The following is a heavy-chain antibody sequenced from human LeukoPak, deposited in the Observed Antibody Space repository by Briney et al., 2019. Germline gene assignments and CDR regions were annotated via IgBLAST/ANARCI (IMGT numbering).Heavy chain of an antibody. CDR3: ARAYSSSWPDSAEYFQH. Sequence: GSLRLSCAASGFTFSSYWMSWVRQAPGKGLEWVANIKQDGSEKYYMDSVKGRFTISRDNAKNSLYLQMNSLRAEDTAVYYCARAYSSSWPDSAEYFQHWGQGTLVTVSS. CDR2: IKQDGSEK. J-gene: IGHJ1*01. CDR1: GFTFSSYW. D-gene: IGHD6-13*01. V-gene: IGHV3-7*04.